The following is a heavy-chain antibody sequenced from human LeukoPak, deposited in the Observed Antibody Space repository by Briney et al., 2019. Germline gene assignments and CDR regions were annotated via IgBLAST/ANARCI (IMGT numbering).Heavy chain of an antibody. CDR1: GFAFSTYA. J-gene: IGHJ4*02. CDR2: ISGDAGST. V-gene: IGHV3-23*01. CDR3: AKEKVVSVPWVSYFDY. D-gene: IGHD1-26*01. Sequence: GGSLRLSCAASGFAFSTYAVSWVRQAPGKGLEWVSVISGDAGSTVYADSVKGRFTISRDKSENTAYLQMDSLRAEDTAVYYCAKEKVVSVPWVSYFDYWGQGTLVTVSS.